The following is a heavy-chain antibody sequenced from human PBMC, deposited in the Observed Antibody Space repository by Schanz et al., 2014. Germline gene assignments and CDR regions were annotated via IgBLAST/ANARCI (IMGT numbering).Heavy chain of an antibody. Sequence: QVHLLESGGGLVEPGGSLRLSCAASGFSFSDYYMSWIRQAPGKGLEWISFINTGSNYINYADSVKGRFTISRDNTKNSLFLQLNSLRADDTAVYYCARSLSGYKYYFDYWGQGILVTVSS. CDR1: GFSFSDYY. CDR3: ARSLSGYKYYFDY. V-gene: IGHV3-11*03. J-gene: IGHJ4*02. D-gene: IGHD3-22*01. CDR2: INTGSNYI.